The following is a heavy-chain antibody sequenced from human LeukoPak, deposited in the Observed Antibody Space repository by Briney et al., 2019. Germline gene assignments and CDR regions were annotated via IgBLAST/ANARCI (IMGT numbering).Heavy chain of an antibody. CDR1: GFSLSTSEIR. Sequence: SGPALVKPTQTLTLTCTFSGFSLSTSEIRVSWIRQPPGEALEGLARIDWDDDKFYSTSLKTRLTISKDTSKNQVVLTMINMDPVDTATYYCARIGDSSGWRFDYWGQGTLVTVSS. J-gene: IGHJ4*02. CDR3: ARIGDSSGWRFDY. V-gene: IGHV2-70*04. D-gene: IGHD6-19*01. CDR2: IDWDDDK.